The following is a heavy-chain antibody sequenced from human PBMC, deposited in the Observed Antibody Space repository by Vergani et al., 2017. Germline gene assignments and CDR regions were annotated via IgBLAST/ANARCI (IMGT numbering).Heavy chain of an antibody. CDR2: ISSSSLYI. V-gene: IGHV3-21*01. Sequence: QLVESGGGLVKPGRSLKLSWTASEFTLGSKSTTWVRQAPGKAREWFSSISSSSLYIYYADSGKGRFTISRDNAKNSLYLQMNSLRAEDTAVYYCARDCEMATIDYHWFGPWGQGTLVTGSS. D-gene: IGHD5-24*01. CDR3: ARDCEMATIDYHWFGP. J-gene: IGHJ5*02. CDR1: EFTLGSKS.